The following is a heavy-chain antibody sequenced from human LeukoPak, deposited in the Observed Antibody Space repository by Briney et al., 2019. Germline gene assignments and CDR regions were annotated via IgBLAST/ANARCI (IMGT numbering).Heavy chain of an antibody. D-gene: IGHD3-22*01. V-gene: IGHV4-30-4*08. CDR1: GGSISSSSYY. CDR3: ARDRMEDYDSSGYSRLFDY. J-gene: IGHJ4*02. CDR2: IYYSGST. Sequence: PSETLSLTCTVSGGSISSSSYYWGWIRQPPGKGLEWIGYIYYSGSTYYNPSLKSRVTISVDTSKNQFSLQLSSVTAADTAVYYCARDRMEDYDSSGYSRLFDYWGQGALVTVSS.